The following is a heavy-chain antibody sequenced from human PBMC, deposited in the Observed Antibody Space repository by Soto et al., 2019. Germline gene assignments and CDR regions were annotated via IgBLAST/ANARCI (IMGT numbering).Heavy chain of an antibody. V-gene: IGHV4-39*01. J-gene: IGHJ4*02. CDR1: GGSVTNSSYY. D-gene: IGHD1-20*01. CDR2: VYYRGRS. CDR3: LSQRTTEITQAYFHY. Sequence: SETLPLTCTVSGGSVTNSSYYWGWIRQSPGKGLEWIGSVYYRGRSYSKSSVKSRVTISVDTSKNQFSLNLNSVTASDTAGYFCLSQRTTEITQAYFHYWGRGARV.